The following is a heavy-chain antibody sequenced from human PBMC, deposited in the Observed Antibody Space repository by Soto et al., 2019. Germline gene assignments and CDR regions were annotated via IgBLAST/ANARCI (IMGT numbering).Heavy chain of an antibody. V-gene: IGHV4-34*01. Sequence: SETLSLTCAVYGGSFSGYYWSWIRQPPGKGLEWIGEINHSGSTNYNPSLKSRVTISVDTSKNQFSLKLSSVTAADTAVYYCARVTYDFWSGYYYGMDVWGQGTTVTVSS. CDR1: GGSFSGYY. D-gene: IGHD3-3*01. J-gene: IGHJ6*02. CDR3: ARVTYDFWSGYYYGMDV. CDR2: INHSGST.